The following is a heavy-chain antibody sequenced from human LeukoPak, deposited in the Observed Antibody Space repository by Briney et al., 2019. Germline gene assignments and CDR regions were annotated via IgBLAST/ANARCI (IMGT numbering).Heavy chain of an antibody. D-gene: IGHD2-2*01. J-gene: IGHJ4*02. CDR2: ITSAGNFI. V-gene: IGHV3-21*01. CDR1: GFTFSTYT. Sequence: KSGGSLRLSCAASGFTFSTYTMIWVRQAPGKGLEWVSSITSAGNFIYYADSLRGRFTVSRDNTKNTLYLQMNSLRAEDTAVYYCGKLDCSSTRCYINYWGQGTLVTVSS. CDR3: GKLDCSSTRCYINY.